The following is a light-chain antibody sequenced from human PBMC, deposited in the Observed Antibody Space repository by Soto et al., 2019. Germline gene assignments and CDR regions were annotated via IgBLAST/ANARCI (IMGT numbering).Light chain of an antibody. Sequence: DIQMTQSPSSLSASVGDRVTITCRASQTINSFLNWYQQKPGKAPKLLIYAASTLQTGVPSRSSGSGSGTDFTLTISSLQPEDFATYHCQQTYSMPITFGQGTRLDMK. J-gene: IGKJ5*01. CDR3: QQTYSMPIT. CDR2: AAS. CDR1: QTINSF. V-gene: IGKV1-39*01.